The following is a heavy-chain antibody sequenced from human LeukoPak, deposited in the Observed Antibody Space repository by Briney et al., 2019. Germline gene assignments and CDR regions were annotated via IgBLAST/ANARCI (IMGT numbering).Heavy chain of an antibody. V-gene: IGHV3-53*01. D-gene: IGHD1-1*01. J-gene: IGHJ4*02. CDR2: IYSGGST. CDR1: GFTVSSNY. CDR3: ARFFRYSHFDY. Sequence: GGSLRLSCAASGFTVSSNYMSWVRQAPGKGLEWVSVIYSGGSTYYADSVKGRFTISRDNSKNTLYLQMNSLRAEDTAVYYCARFFRYSHFDYWGQGTLVTVSS.